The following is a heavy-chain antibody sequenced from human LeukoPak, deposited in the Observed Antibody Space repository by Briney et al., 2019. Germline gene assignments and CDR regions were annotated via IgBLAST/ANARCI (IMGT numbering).Heavy chain of an antibody. CDR2: IYHSGST. Sequence: SETLSLTCTVSGGSISSGGYYWSWIRQPPGKGLEWIGYIYHSGSTYYNPSLKSRVTISVDRSKNQFSLKLSSVTAADTAVYYCARQWLVPGYFDYWGQGTLVTVSS. CDR3: ARQWLVPGYFDY. J-gene: IGHJ4*02. CDR1: GGSISSGGYY. D-gene: IGHD6-19*01. V-gene: IGHV4-30-2*01.